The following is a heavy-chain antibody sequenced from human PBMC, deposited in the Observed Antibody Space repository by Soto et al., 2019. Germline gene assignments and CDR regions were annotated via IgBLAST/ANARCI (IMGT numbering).Heavy chain of an antibody. CDR1: GFTFSSYG. CDR2: IWYDGSNK. D-gene: IGHD6-19*01. V-gene: IGHV3-33*01. CDR3: VRASGWLFDS. J-gene: IGHJ4*02. Sequence: QVQLVESGGGVVQPGRSLRLSCAASGFTFSSYGMHWVRQAPGKGLEWVALIWYDGSNKYYADSVKGRFTISRDDSKNTVFLQMNTLRAEDTAVYFCVRASGWLFDSWGQGTLVTVSS.